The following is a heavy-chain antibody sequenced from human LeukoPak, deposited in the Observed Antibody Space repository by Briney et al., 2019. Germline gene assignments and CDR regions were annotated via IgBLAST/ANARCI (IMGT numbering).Heavy chain of an antibody. J-gene: IGHJ4*02. D-gene: IGHD5/OR15-5a*01. CDR3: ASRRAYHVYGY. V-gene: IGHV4-38-2*01. CDR2: IYYTGST. Sequence: PSETLSLTCGVSGYSISSGYYWGWIRQPPGKGLEWIGSIYYTGSTYYNPSLKSRVTILLDTSMNQFSLRLSSVTAADTAVYYCASRRAYHVYGYWGQGILVTVSS. CDR1: GYSISSGYY.